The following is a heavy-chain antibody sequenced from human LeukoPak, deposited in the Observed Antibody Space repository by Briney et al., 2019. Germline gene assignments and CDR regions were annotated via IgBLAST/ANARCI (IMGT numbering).Heavy chain of an antibody. CDR1: GGSITSGDYR. J-gene: IGHJ4*02. CDR2: FYNRGSP. Sequence: ETLSLTCSVSGGSITSGDYRWGWNRQSPGKGLEWIGSFYNRGSPYYNPSLKSRVTISLDTSKNQFSLKLTSVTAADTAIYYCARQFDYWGPGPLVTVSS. CDR3: ARQFDY. V-gene: IGHV4-39*01.